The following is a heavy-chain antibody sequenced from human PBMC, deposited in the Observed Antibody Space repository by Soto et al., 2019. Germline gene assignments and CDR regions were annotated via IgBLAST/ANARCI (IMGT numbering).Heavy chain of an antibody. CDR1: GFTFSAYD. V-gene: IGHV3-13*05. Sequence: GGSLRLSCAASGFTFSAYDMHWVRQTTGKGLEWVSAIGAADDPYYLGSVKGRFTISRENAKNSLYLQMNSLRAEDTAVYYCARAYSGRLPRRADYYFAMDVWGQGTTVTVSS. J-gene: IGHJ6*02. CDR3: ARAYSGRLPRRADYYFAMDV. D-gene: IGHD2-15*01. CDR2: IGAADDP.